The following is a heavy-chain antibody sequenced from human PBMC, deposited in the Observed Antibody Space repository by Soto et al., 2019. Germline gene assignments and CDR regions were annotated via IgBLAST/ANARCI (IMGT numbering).Heavy chain of an antibody. CDR1: GFTFSSYG. D-gene: IGHD3-3*01. V-gene: IGHV3-30*18. J-gene: IGHJ4*02. CDR3: AKDLAPDYDFWSGYTDY. Sequence: GGSLRLSCAASGFTFSSYGMHWVRQAPGKGLEWVAVISYDGSNKYYADSVKGRFTISRDNSKNTLYLQMNSLRAEDTAVYYCAKDLAPDYDFWSGYTDYWGQGTLVTVSS. CDR2: ISYDGSNK.